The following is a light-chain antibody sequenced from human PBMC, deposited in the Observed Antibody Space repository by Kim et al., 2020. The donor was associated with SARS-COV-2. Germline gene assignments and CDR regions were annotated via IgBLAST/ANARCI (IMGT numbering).Light chain of an antibody. CDR1: SSDVGHPYNY. CDR2: EVN. V-gene: IGLV2-8*01. CDR3: SAYAGSNNYV. Sequence: QSALTQPPSASGSPGQSVTISCTGTSSDVGHPYNYVSWYQHHPGKAPKLLIYEVNKRPSGVPDRFSGSKSGNTASLIVSGLQAEDEADYYCSAYAGSNNYVFGSGTKVTVL. J-gene: IGLJ1*01.